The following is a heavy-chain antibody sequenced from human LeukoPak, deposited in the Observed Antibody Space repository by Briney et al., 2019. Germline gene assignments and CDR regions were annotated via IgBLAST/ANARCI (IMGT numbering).Heavy chain of an antibody. J-gene: IGHJ5*01. Sequence: GGSLRLSCAASGFTFSSYDMHWVRQAPGEGLEWVALISFDGGNIYYGDAVKGRFTISRDTSKNTLYLQMNSLRAEDTAVYYCAKEAAAAGNWFGSWGQGTLVTVSS. V-gene: IGHV3-30*18. D-gene: IGHD6-25*01. CDR3: AKEAAAAGNWFGS. CDR2: ISFDGGNI. CDR1: GFTFSSYD.